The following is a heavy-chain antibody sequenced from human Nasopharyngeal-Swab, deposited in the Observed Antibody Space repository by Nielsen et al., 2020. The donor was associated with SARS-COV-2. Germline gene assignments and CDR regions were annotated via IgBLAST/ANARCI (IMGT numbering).Heavy chain of an antibody. Sequence: ASVKVSCKASGYTFTSYYMHWVRQAPGQGLEWMGIINPSGGSTSYAQKFQGRVTITADESTSTAYMELSSLRSEDTAVYYCASLAGGEELYSGYDSDYWGQGTLVTVSS. V-gene: IGHV1-46*01. CDR1: GYTFTSYY. CDR3: ASLAGGEELYSGYDSDY. D-gene: IGHD5-12*01. CDR2: INPSGGST. J-gene: IGHJ4*02.